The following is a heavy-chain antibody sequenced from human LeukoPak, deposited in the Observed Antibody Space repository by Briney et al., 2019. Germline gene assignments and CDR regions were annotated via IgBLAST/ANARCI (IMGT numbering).Heavy chain of an antibody. Sequence: SETLSLTCTVSGCSISSGSYYWSWIRQPAGKGLEWIGRIYTSGSTNYNPSLKSRVTISVDTSKNQFSLKLSSVTAADTAVYYCARGGYSYGDDYWGQGTLVTVSS. D-gene: IGHD5-18*01. CDR1: GCSISSGSYY. CDR3: ARGGYSYGDDY. CDR2: IYTSGST. J-gene: IGHJ4*02. V-gene: IGHV4-61*02.